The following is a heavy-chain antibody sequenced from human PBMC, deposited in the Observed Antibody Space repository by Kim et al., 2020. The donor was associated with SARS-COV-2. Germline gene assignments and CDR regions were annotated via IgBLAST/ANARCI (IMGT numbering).Heavy chain of an antibody. CDR3: AREEVELSLYFHYYYGMDV. J-gene: IGHJ6*02. CDR1: GFTFSSYE. D-gene: IGHD3-16*02. V-gene: IGHV3-48*03. Sequence: GGSLRLSCAASGFTFSSYEMNWVRQAPGKGLEWVSYISSSGSTIYYADSVKGRFTISRDNAKNSLYLQMNSLRAEDTAVYYCAREEVELSLYFHYYYGMDVWGQGTTVTVSS. CDR2: ISSSGSTI.